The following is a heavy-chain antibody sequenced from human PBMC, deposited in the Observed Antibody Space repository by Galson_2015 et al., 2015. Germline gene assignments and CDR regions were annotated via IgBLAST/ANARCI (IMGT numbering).Heavy chain of an antibody. Sequence: SVKVSCKASGYTFTYRYLHWVRQAPGQALEWMGWITPFNGNTNYAQKFQDRVTITRDRSMSTAYMELSSLRSEDTAMYYCATPNTVGVVVHDAFDIWGQGTMATVSS. CDR2: ITPFNGNT. CDR3: ATPNTVGVVVHDAFDI. V-gene: IGHV1-45*02. D-gene: IGHD3-3*01. CDR1: GYTFTYRY. J-gene: IGHJ3*02.